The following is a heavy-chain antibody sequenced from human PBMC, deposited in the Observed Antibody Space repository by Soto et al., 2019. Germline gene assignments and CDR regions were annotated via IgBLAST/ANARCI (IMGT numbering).Heavy chain of an antibody. D-gene: IGHD3-3*01. CDR1: GFTFSSYA. J-gene: IGHJ4*02. CDR2: ISGSGGST. V-gene: IGHV3-23*01. Sequence: HPGGSLRLSCAASGFTFSSYAMSWVRQAPGKGLEWVSAISGSGGSTYYADSVKGRFTISRDNSKNTLYLQMNSLRAEDTAVYYYSKLMSGNDFWSGVLVSFDYWGQGTLVTVSS. CDR3: SKLMSGNDFWSGVLVSFDY.